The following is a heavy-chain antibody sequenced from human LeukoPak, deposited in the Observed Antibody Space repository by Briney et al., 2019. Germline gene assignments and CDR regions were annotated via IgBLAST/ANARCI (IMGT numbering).Heavy chain of an antibody. J-gene: IGHJ4*02. CDR2: ISYDGSNK. V-gene: IGHV3-30*18. CDR1: GFTFSSYG. Sequence: GGSLRLSCAASGFTFSSYGMHWVRQAPGKGLEWVAVISYDGSNKYYADSVKGRFTISRDNSKNTLYLQMNSLRAEDTAVYYCAKLLVVTANADPLRPKRDYWGQGTLVTVSS. CDR3: AKLLVVTANADPLRPKRDY. D-gene: IGHD2-21*02.